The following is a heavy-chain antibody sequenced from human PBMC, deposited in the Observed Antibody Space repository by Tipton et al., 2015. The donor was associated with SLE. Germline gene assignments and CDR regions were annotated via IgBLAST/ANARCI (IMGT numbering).Heavy chain of an antibody. CDR1: GGSISSSSYY. V-gene: IGHV4-39*07. CDR2: INYSGST. Sequence: TLSLTCTVSGGSISSSSYYWGWIRQPPGKGLEWIGSINYSGSTYYNPSLKSRVTITVDTSKNQFSLKLSPVTAADTAVYYCARGVTMVRVAPGWFDPWGQGTLVTVSS. J-gene: IGHJ5*02. CDR3: ARGVTMVRVAPGWFDP. D-gene: IGHD3-10*01.